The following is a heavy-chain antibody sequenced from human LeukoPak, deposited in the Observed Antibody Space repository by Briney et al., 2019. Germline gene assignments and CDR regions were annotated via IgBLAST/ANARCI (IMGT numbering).Heavy chain of an antibody. Sequence: GGSLRLSCTASGFTFGDYAISWFRQAPGKGLEWVGFIRSKAYGGTTEYAASVKGRFTISRDDSKSIAYLQMNSLKTEDTAVYYCTRGLFRARYYYYGMDVWGQGTTVTVSS. CDR1: GFTFGDYA. CDR2: IRSKAYGGTT. V-gene: IGHV3-49*03. J-gene: IGHJ6*02. D-gene: IGHD2-21*01. CDR3: TRGLFRARYYYYGMDV.